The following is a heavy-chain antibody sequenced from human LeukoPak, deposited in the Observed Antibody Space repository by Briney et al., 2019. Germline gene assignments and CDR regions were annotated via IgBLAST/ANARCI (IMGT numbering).Heavy chain of an antibody. D-gene: IGHD3-3*01. Sequence: SETLSLTCAVSGGSFSDFYWNWIRQPPGKGLEWIGSIYHSGSTYYNPSLKSRVTISVDTSKNQFSLKLSSVTAADTAVYYCARGLNDFWSGYHFDYWGQGTLVTVSS. CDR2: IYHSGST. V-gene: IGHV4-34*01. J-gene: IGHJ4*02. CDR1: GGSFSDFY. CDR3: ARGLNDFWSGYHFDY.